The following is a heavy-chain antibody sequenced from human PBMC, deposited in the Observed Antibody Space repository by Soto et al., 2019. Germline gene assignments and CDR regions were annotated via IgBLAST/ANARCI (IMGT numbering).Heavy chain of an antibody. CDR2: IYYSGST. CDR3: ARAGLYGYSGYDTLFFDY. J-gene: IGHJ4*02. Sequence: SETLSLTCTVSGGSISSYYWSWIRQPPGKGLEWIGYIYYSGSTYYNPSLKSRVTISVETSKNQFSLKLSSVTAADTAVYYCARAGLYGYSGYDTLFFDYWGQGTLVTVSS. D-gene: IGHD5-12*01. V-gene: IGHV4-59*12. CDR1: GGSISSYY.